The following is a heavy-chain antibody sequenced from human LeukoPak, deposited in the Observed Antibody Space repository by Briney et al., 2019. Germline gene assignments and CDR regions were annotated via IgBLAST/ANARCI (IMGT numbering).Heavy chain of an antibody. CDR2: IEGSGVVT. CDR3: AKDNRRHYTSGPNPDSLH. Sequence: PGGSLRLSCAASGFTFSSYTMNWVRQTPGEGLEWVSGIEGSGVVTYYADSAKGRFTISRDNSRYSLYLQMNSLRVEDTAFYYCAKDNRRHYTSGPNPDSLHWGQGALVTVSS. CDR1: GFTFSSYT. D-gene: IGHD6-19*01. J-gene: IGHJ4*02. V-gene: IGHV3-23*01.